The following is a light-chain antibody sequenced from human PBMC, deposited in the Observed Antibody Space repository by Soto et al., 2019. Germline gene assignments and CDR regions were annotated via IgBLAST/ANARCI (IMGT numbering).Light chain of an antibody. CDR1: QDINTY. Sequence: DIQLTQSPSFLSASVGDRVTITCRASQDINTYLAWYEQKPGKAPKLLIFAASTLQNGVPSRFSGSGSGTEFTVTITSLQPEDFATYYCQQRKSYPITFGQGTRLEIK. CDR2: AAS. CDR3: QQRKSYPIT. J-gene: IGKJ5*01. V-gene: IGKV1-9*01.